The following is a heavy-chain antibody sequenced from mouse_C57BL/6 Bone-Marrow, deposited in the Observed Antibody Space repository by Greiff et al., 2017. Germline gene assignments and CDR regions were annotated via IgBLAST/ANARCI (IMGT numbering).Heavy chain of an antibody. CDR1: GYTFTSYT. Sequence: VQLQQSGAELARPGASVKMSCKASGYTFTSYTMHWVKQRPGQGLEWIGYINPSSGYTKYNQKFKDKATLTADKSSSTAYMQLSSLTSEDSAVFYSARGAWFAYWGQGTLVTVSA. CDR3: ARGAWFAY. V-gene: IGHV1-4*01. CDR2: INPSSGYT. J-gene: IGHJ3*01.